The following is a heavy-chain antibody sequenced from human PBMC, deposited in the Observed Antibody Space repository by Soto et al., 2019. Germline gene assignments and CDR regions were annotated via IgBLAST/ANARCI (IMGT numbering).Heavy chain of an antibody. CDR2: ISSSSYI. CDR3: ARDREGVGAGLF. CDR1: GFTFSSYS. V-gene: IGHV3-21*01. Sequence: GGSLRLSCAASGFTFSSYSMNWVRQAPGKGLEWDSSISSSSYIYYADSVKGRFTISRDNAKNSLYLQMNSLRAEYTAVYYCARDREGVGAGLFWGQGTMVTVSS. J-gene: IGHJ3*01. D-gene: IGHD1-26*01.